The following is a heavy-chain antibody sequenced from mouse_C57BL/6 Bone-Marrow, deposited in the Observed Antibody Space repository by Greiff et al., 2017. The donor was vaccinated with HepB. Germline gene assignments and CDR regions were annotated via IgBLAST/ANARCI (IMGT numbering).Heavy chain of an antibody. CDR1: GYTFTDYY. J-gene: IGHJ2*01. CDR2: IYPGSGNT. V-gene: IGHV1-76*01. Sequence: VQLQQSGAELVRPGASVKLSCKASGYTFTDYYINWVKQRPGQGLEWIARIYPGSGNTYYNEKFKGKATLTAEKSSSTAYMQLSSLTSEDSAVYFCARGGGRLWDCWGQGTTLTVSS. CDR3: ARGGGRLWDC. D-gene: IGHD1-2*01.